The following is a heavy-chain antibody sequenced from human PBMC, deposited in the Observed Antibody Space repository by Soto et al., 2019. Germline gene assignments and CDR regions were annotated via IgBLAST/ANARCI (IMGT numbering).Heavy chain of an antibody. D-gene: IGHD3-16*02. CDR1: GGSISSSSYY. Sequence: QLQLQESGPGLVKPSETLSLTCTVSGGSISSSSYYWGWIRQPPGKGLEWIGSIYYSGSTYYNPSLKSRVTISVDTSKNQFSLKLSSVTAADTAVYYCARLCVRLGELSFSDYWGQGTLVTVSS. CDR3: ARLCVRLGELSFSDY. CDR2: IYYSGST. J-gene: IGHJ4*02. V-gene: IGHV4-39*01.